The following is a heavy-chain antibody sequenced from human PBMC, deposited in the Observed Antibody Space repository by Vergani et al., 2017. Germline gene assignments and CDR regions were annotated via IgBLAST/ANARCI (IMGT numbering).Heavy chain of an antibody. D-gene: IGHD2-2*01. CDR1: GFTFSSYA. CDR3: ARDGVPATAMGWFDP. V-gene: IGHV3-30-3*01. Sequence: QVQLVESGGGVVQPGRSLRLSCAASGFTFSSYAMHWVRQAPGKGLEWVAVISYDGSNKYYADSVKGRFTISRDNSKNTLYLQMNSLRAEATAVYYCARDGVPATAMGWFDPWGEGTLVTVSS. J-gene: IGHJ5*02. CDR2: ISYDGSNK.